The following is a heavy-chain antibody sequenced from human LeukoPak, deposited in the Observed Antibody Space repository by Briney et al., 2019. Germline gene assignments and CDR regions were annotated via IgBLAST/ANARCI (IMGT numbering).Heavy chain of an antibody. V-gene: IGHV3-9*01. Sequence: GGSLRLSCTASGFTFDDYAMHWVRQAPGKGLEWVSSTNWNSNAIGYADSVKGRFTISRDNSKSTLYLQMNSLRAEDTAVYYCAKGPRKTLIRGDWYFDLWGRGTLVTVSS. D-gene: IGHD3-10*01. CDR1: GFTFDDYA. CDR3: AKGPRKTLIRGDWYFDL. CDR2: TNWNSNAI. J-gene: IGHJ2*01.